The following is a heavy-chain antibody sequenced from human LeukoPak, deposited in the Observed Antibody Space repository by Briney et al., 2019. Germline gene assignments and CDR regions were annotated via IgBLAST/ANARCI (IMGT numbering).Heavy chain of an antibody. V-gene: IGHV4-61*08. J-gene: IGHJ6*02. CDR2: IYYSGST. CDR3: AGDYYYGMDV. Sequence: PSETLSLTCTVSGGSISSGGYYWSWIRQPPGKGLEWIGYIYYSGSTNYNPSLKSRVTISVDTSKNQFSLKLSSVTAADTAVYYCAGDYYYGMDVWGQGTTVTVSS. CDR1: GGSISSGGYY.